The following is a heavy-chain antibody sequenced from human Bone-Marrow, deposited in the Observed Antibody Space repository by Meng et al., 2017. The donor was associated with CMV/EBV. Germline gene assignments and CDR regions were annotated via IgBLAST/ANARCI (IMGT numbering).Heavy chain of an antibody. V-gene: IGHV3-30-3*01. D-gene: IGHD2-2*01. J-gene: IGHJ6*02. CDR1: GFTFSSYY. Sequence: GESLKISCAASGFTFSSYYMHWVRQAPGKGLEWVAVISYDGSNKYYADSVKGRFTISRDNSKNTLYLQMNSLRAEDTAVYYCARDRGVVVPAAIITGTTSLNGMDVWGQGTTVTVSS. CDR3: ARDRGVVVPAAIITGTTSLNGMDV. CDR2: ISYDGSNK.